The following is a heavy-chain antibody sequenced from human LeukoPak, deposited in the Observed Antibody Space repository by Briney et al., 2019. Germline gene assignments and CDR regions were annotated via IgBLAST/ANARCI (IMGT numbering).Heavy chain of an antibody. Sequence: PGGSLRLSCAASGFTFSSYGMHWVRQAPSKGLEWVAVISYDGSNKYYADSVKGRFTISRDNSKNTLYLQMNSLRAEDTAVYYCAKNNWFDPWGQGTLVTVSS. CDR2: ISYDGSNK. CDR3: AKNNWFDP. J-gene: IGHJ5*02. CDR1: GFTFSSYG. V-gene: IGHV3-30*18.